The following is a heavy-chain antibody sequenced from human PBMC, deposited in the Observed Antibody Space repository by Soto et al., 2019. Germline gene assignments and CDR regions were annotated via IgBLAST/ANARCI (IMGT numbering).Heavy chain of an antibody. CDR3: AKDIRYTSSFGAFDI. CDR1: GFTFDDYV. V-gene: IGHV3-9*01. Sequence: EVQLVESGGGLVQPGRSLRLSCAASGFTFDDYVMHWVRQAPGKGLEWVSGISWNSGSIGYADSVKGRFTISRDNAKNSLYLQMNSLRAEDTALYYCAKDIRYTSSFGAFDIWGQGTMVTVS. J-gene: IGHJ3*02. D-gene: IGHD6-6*01. CDR2: ISWNSGSI.